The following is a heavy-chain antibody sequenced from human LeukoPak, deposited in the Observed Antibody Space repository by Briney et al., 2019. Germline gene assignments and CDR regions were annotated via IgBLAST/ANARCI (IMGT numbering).Heavy chain of an antibody. CDR3: ARDRGDYYDSSGHFDY. CDR2: IWYYGSNK. J-gene: IGHJ4*02. D-gene: IGHD3-22*01. CDR1: GFTFSSYG. Sequence: GRSLRLSCAASGFTFSSYGMHWVRQAPGKGLEWVAVIWYYGSNKYYADSVKGRSTISRDNSKNTLYLQMNSLRAEDTAVYYCARDRGDYYDSSGHFDYWGQGTLVTVSS. V-gene: IGHV3-33*01.